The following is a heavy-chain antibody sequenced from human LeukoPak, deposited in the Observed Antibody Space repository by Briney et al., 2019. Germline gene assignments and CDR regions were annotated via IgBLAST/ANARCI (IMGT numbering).Heavy chain of an antibody. CDR2: IYHGGGS. Sequence: SGTLSLTCGVSGGSISSINWWCWVRQPPGRGLEWIGEIYHGGGSNYNPSLRSRVTMSLDKSKNQFSLMLSSVTAADTAMYYCVSGWGLWGGEYWGQGTLVTVSS. CDR1: GGSISSINW. J-gene: IGHJ4*02. V-gene: IGHV4-4*02. D-gene: IGHD3-16*01. CDR3: VSGWGLWGGEY.